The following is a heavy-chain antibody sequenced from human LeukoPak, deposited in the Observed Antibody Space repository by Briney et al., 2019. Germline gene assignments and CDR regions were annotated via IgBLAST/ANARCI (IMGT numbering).Heavy chain of an antibody. CDR1: GGSFSDYY. V-gene: IGHV4-34*01. CDR2: INPSGST. J-gene: IGHJ6*03. CDR3: VRVGYRYVINDWSRTGLGAYPTKYYYHMDV. Sequence: SETLSLTCAVYGGSFSDYYWGWIRQPPGKGLEWIGEINPSGSTNYSPSLKSRVTISEDTSKNQFSLKLSSVAAADTAVYFCVRVGYRYVINDWSRTGLGAYPTKYYYHMDVWDKGATVTVSS. D-gene: IGHD5-18*01.